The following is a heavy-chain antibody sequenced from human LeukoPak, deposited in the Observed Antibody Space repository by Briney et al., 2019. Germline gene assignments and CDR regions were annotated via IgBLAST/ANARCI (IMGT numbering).Heavy chain of an antibody. J-gene: IGHJ4*02. CDR2: ISAYNGNT. V-gene: IGHV1-18*01. Sequence: ASVKVSCKASGYTFTSYGISWVRQAPGQGLEWMGRISAYNGNTNYAQKFQGRVTMTKDTSTSTVYMELRSLRSDDTAVYYCARGAGSIRYSDWLKVGYFDYWGQGTLVTVSS. D-gene: IGHD3-9*01. CDR3: ARGAGSIRYSDWLKVGYFDY. CDR1: GYTFTSYG.